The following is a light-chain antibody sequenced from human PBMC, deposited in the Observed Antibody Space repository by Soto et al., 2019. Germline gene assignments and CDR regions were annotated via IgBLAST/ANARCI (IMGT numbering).Light chain of an antibody. Sequence: DIQVTQSPSSVSASVGDRVTITCRASQDINNWLAWYQQKPGKAPKLLSYTTSNLQSGVPSRFSGSGSGTDFTLTISSLQPEDCATYYCQQANSFPLTFGGGTKVEIK. V-gene: IGKV1D-12*01. CDR2: TTS. CDR3: QQANSFPLT. J-gene: IGKJ4*01. CDR1: QDINNW.